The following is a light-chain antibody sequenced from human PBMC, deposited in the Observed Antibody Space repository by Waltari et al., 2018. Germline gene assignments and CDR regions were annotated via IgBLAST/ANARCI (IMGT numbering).Light chain of an antibody. Sequence: QAVVTQEPSLTVSPGGTVTRPCGSSTGPVTSGNLPYWLQQKPGQAPRTLIYYSYIRQSWTPARFSASLVGGKAVLTLSGAQAEDEAKYYCWLAYTGGIVVFGGGTELAVL. V-gene: IGLV7-46*01. J-gene: IGLJ2*01. CDR1: TGPVTSGNL. CDR3: WLAYTGGIVV. CDR2: YSY.